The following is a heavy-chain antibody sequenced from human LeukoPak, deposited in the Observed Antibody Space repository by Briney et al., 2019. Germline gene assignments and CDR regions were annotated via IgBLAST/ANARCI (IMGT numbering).Heavy chain of an antibody. V-gene: IGHV4-39*01. CDR2: IYYSGST. J-gene: IGHJ5*02. CDR3: ARHVGFITMVRGVINNNWFDP. Sequence: SETLSLTCTVSDGSISSRTYYWGWIRQPPGKGLEWIGNIYYSGSTYYSPSLKSRVTISVDTSKNQFSLRLSSVTAADTAVYYCARHVGFITMVRGVINNNWFDPWGQGTLVTVSS. D-gene: IGHD3-10*01. CDR1: DGSISSRTYY.